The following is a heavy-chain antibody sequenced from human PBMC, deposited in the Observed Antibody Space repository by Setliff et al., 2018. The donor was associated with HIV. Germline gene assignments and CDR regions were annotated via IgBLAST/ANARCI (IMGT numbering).Heavy chain of an antibody. V-gene: IGHV3-48*01. CDR1: EFTLSGYS. CDR3: AREGEMATINFDY. D-gene: IGHD5-12*01. Sequence: PGGSLRLSCAASEFTLSGYSMSWVRQVPGKGLEWVSYISSSSSTIYYADSVKGRFTISRDNSKNTVYLQMNSLGAEDTAIYYCAREGEMATINFDYWGQGTLVTVSS. J-gene: IGHJ4*02. CDR2: ISSSSSTI.